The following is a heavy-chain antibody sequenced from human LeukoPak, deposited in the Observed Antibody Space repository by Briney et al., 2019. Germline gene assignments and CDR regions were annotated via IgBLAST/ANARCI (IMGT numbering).Heavy chain of an antibody. J-gene: IGHJ4*02. CDR2: IHYSGST. CDR1: GGSISSSSYY. V-gene: IGHV4-39*07. D-gene: IGHD3-22*01. Sequence: SETLSLTCTVSGGSISSSSYYWGWIRQPPGKGLEWIGSIHYSGSTNYNPSLKSRVTISVDTSKNQFSLKLSSVTAADTAVYYCARVVVAATIDYWGQGTLVTVSS. CDR3: ARVVVAATIDY.